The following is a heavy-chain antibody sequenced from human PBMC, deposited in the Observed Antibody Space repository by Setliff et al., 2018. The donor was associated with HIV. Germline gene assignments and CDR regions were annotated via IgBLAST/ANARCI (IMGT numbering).Heavy chain of an antibody. D-gene: IGHD3-22*01. V-gene: IGHV4-34*01. Sequence: SETLSLTCAVYGGSFSGYYWSWIRQPPGKGLEWIGEINHSGSTNYNPSLKSRVTISVDTSKNQFSLKLRSVTAADTAVFYCARLTTTYYYDSSAYYHPVWGQGTLVTVSS. J-gene: IGHJ4*02. CDR1: GGSFSGYY. CDR3: ARLTTTYYYDSSAYYHPV. CDR2: INHSGST.